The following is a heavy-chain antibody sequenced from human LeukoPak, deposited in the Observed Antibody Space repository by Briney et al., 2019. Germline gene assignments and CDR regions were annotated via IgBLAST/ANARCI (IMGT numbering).Heavy chain of an antibody. CDR2: TSSSSSYI. CDR3: ARDERFRTVVEGY. CDR1: GFTFSSYS. Sequence: GGSLRFSCAASGFTFSSYSMNWVRQAPGKGLEWVSSTSSSSSYIYYADSVKGRFTISRDNSKNTLYLQMNSLRAEDTAVYYCARDERFRTVVEGYWGQGTLVTVSS. D-gene: IGHD4-23*01. J-gene: IGHJ4*02. V-gene: IGHV3-21*01.